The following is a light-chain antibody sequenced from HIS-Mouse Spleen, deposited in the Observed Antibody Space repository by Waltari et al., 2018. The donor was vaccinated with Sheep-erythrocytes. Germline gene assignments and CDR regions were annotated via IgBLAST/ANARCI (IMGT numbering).Light chain of an antibody. Sequence: DIQMTQSQSSLSASVGDRVTITCRASQSISSYLNWYQQKPGKAPKPLIYAASSLQSGVQSRFSGSGSGTDFTLTISSLQPEDFATYYCQQSYSTPPLTFGGGTKVEIK. V-gene: IGKV1-39*01. J-gene: IGKJ4*01. CDR2: AAS. CDR3: QQSYSTPPLT. CDR1: QSISSY.